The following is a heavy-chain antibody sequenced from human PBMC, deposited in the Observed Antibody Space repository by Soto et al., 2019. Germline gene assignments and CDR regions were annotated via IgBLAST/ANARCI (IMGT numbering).Heavy chain of an antibody. CDR1: GGSISSGDYY. J-gene: IGHJ5*02. V-gene: IGHV4-30-4*01. Sequence: SETLSLTCTVSGGSISSGDYYWSWIRQPPGKGLEWIGYIYYSGSTYYNPSLKSRVTISVDTSKNQFSLKLSSVTAADTAVYYCAIMTYYDFWSGFXPWGQGTLVTVSS. CDR3: AIMTYYDFWSGFXP. CDR2: IYYSGST. D-gene: IGHD3-3*01.